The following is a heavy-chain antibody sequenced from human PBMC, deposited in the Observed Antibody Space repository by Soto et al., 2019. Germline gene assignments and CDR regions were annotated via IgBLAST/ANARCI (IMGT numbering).Heavy chain of an antibody. CDR1: GGSVSSGSYY. V-gene: IGHV4-61*01. D-gene: IGHD1-26*01. J-gene: IGHJ4*02. CDR2: IYYSGST. CDR3: ARALRIVGATTNFDY. Sequence: SETLSLTCTVSGGSVSSGSYYWSWIRQPPGKGLEWIGYIYYSGSTNYNPSLKSRVTISVDTSKNQFTLKLSSVTAADTAVYYCARALRIVGATTNFDYWGQGTLVTVSS.